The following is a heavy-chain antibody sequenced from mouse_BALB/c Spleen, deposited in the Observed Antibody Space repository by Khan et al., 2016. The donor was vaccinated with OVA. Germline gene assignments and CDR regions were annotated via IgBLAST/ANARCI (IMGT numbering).Heavy chain of an antibody. Sequence: EVELVESGGDLVKPEGSLKLSCAASGFTFSTYGMSWVRQTPDKRLEWVATISSGGSYTYYPDSVKGRFTISRDNAKNTLYLQMSSLKSEDTAMYYCARLAYYYGSEGFAYWGQGTLVTVSA. CDR2: ISSGGSYT. J-gene: IGHJ3*01. V-gene: IGHV5-6*01. CDR1: GFTFSTYG. CDR3: ARLAYYYGSEGFAY. D-gene: IGHD1-1*01.